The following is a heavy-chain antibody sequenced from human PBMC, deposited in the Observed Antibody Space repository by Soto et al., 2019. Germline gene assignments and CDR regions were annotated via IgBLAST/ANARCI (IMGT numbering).Heavy chain of an antibody. Sequence: SETLSLTCTVSGGSISSYYWSWIRQPPGKELEWIGYIYYSGSTNYNPSLKSRVTISVDTSKNQFSLKLSSVTAADTAVYYCARRYGGNLDYWGQGTLVTVSS. CDR1: GGSISSYY. CDR2: IYYSGST. D-gene: IGHD1-26*01. J-gene: IGHJ4*02. V-gene: IGHV4-59*08. CDR3: ARRYGGNLDY.